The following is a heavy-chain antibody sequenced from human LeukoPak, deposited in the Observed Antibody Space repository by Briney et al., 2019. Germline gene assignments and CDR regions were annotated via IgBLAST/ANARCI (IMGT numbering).Heavy chain of an antibody. CDR2: INHSGST. V-gene: IGHV4-34*01. CDR3: ARTQSQSGSYRYYFGY. CDR1: GGSFSGYY. D-gene: IGHD1-26*01. J-gene: IGHJ4*02. Sequence: SETLSLTCAVYGGSFSGYYWSWIRQPPGKGLEWIGEINHSGSTNYNPSLKSRVTISVDTSKNQFSLKLNSVTAADTAVYYCARTQSQSGSYRYYFGYWGQGTLVTVSS.